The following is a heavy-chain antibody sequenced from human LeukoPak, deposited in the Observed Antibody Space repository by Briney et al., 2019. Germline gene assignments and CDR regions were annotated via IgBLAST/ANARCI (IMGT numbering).Heavy chain of an antibody. Sequence: GESLKISCKGSGNSFITYWIGWVRQMPGKGLEWMGIIYPGDSDTRYSPSFQGQVTISADKSIGTAYLQWSSLKASDTAMYYCAKTDYYGSGRYDYWGQGTLVTVSS. CDR1: GNSFITYW. CDR2: IYPGDSDT. V-gene: IGHV5-51*01. CDR3: AKTDYYGSGRYDY. D-gene: IGHD3-10*01. J-gene: IGHJ4*02.